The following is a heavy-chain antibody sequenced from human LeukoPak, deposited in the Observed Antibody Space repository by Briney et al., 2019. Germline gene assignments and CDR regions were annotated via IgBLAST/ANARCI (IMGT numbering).Heavy chain of an antibody. CDR2: ITRSSIYI. V-gene: IGHV3-21*01. CDR3: ATSRYDSSGYYGIMAY. CDR1: GFTFSSYG. Sequence: GGSLRLSCAASGFTFSSYGMSWVRQAPGKGLEWVSSITRSSIYIYYADSVKGRFTISRDNAKNSLYLQMNSLRAEDTAVYYCATSRYDSSGYYGIMAYWGQRTLVTVSS. J-gene: IGHJ4*02. D-gene: IGHD3-22*01.